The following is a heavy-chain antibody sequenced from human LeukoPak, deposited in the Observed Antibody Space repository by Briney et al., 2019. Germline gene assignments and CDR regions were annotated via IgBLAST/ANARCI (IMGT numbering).Heavy chain of an antibody. CDR3: AILGDDSAYEIMSFDP. J-gene: IGHJ5*02. CDR1: GYSFTSYW. CDR2: IDPSDSYT. D-gene: IGHD5-12*01. Sequence: GESLKISCKGSGYSFTSYWISWVRQMPGKGLEWMGRIDPSDSYTNYSPSFQGHVTISADKSISTAYLQWSSLKASDTAMYYCAILGDDSAYEIMSFDPWGQGTLVTVSS. V-gene: IGHV5-10-1*01.